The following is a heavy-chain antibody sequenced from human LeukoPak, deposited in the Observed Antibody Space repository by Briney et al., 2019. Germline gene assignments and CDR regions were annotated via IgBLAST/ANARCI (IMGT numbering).Heavy chain of an antibody. CDR3: ARVHRDGYSYLYHYFDY. V-gene: IGHV4-30-4*08. CDR1: SDSISSSY. J-gene: IGHJ4*02. D-gene: IGHD5-24*01. Sequence: PSETLSLTCTVSSDSISSSYWSWIRQPPGTGLEWIGYIYYSGSTYYSPSLKSRVTISVDMSTNQFSLRLTSVTAADTAVYFCARVHRDGYSYLYHYFDYWGQGTLVTVSA. CDR2: IYYSGST.